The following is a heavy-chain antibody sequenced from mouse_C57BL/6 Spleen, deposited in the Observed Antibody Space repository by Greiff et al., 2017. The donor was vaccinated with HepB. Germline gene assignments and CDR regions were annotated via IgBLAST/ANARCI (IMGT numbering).Heavy chain of an antibody. D-gene: IGHD2-5*01. V-gene: IGHV1-26*01. CDR3: ARPYSNYNWYFDV. J-gene: IGHJ1*03. CDR1: GYTFTDYY. CDR2: INPNNGGT. Sequence: EVQLQQSGPELVKPGASVKISCKASGYTFTDYYMNWVKQRHGKSLEWIGDINPNNGGTSYNQKFKGKATLTVDKSSSTAYMELRSLTSEDSAVYYCARPYSNYNWYFDVWGTGTTVTVSS.